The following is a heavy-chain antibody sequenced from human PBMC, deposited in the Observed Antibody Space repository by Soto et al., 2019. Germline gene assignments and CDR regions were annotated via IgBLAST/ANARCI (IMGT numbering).Heavy chain of an antibody. Sequence: GASVKVSCKASGGTFSSYAISWVRQAPGQGLEWMGGIIPIFGTANYAQKFQGRVTITADESTSTAYMELSSLRSEDTAVYYCARTPAGLVNFDHWGQGTLVTVS. CDR2: IIPIFGTA. CDR3: ARTPAGLVNFDH. CDR1: GGTFSSYA. D-gene: IGHD3-10*01. J-gene: IGHJ4*02. V-gene: IGHV1-69*13.